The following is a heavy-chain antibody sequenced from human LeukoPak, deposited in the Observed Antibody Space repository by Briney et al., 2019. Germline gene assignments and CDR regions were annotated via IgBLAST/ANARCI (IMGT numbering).Heavy chain of an antibody. V-gene: IGHV4-30-4*08. CDR1: GGSISSGDYY. J-gene: IGHJ6*03. CDR3: ARDVHDYMDV. Sequence: SQTLSLTCTVSGGSISSGDYYWSWMRQPPGKGLEWIGYIYYSGSTYYNPSLKSRVTISVDTSKNQFSLKLSSVTAADTDVYYFARDVHDYMDVWGKGTTVTVSS. CDR2: IYYSGST.